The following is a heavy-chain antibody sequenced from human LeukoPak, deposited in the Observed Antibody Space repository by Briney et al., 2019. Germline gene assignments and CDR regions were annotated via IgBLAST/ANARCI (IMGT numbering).Heavy chain of an antibody. Sequence: PSETLSLTCTVSGGSISSYYWSWIRQPAGKGLEWIGRIYTSGSTNYNPSLKSRASISADTSRNQFSLKLRSVTAADTAVYYCAENGQSGFSFDPWGQGTPVTVSS. J-gene: IGHJ5*02. D-gene: IGHD1-26*01. CDR3: AENGQSGFSFDP. V-gene: IGHV4-4*07. CDR1: GGSISSYY. CDR2: IYTSGST.